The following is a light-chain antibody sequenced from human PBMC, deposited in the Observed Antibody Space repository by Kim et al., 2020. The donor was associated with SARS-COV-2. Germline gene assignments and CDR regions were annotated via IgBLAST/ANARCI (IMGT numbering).Light chain of an antibody. Sequence: DIQMTQSPSSLSASVGDRVTITCRASQSISSNLNWYQQKPGKAPKLLIYAASSLQSGVPPRFSGSGSGTDFTLTISSLQSEDFATYYCQQSYSTPPTFGQGTKVEIK. CDR1: QSISSN. CDR3: QQSYSTPPT. V-gene: IGKV1-39*01. J-gene: IGKJ1*01. CDR2: AAS.